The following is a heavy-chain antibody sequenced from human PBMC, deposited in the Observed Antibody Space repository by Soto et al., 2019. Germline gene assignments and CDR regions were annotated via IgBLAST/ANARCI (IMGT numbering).Heavy chain of an antibody. CDR2: IKQDGSEK. J-gene: IGHJ6*03. D-gene: IGHD6-6*01. Sequence: GGSLRLSCAASGFTFSSYWMSWVRQAPGKGLEWVANIKQDGSEKYYVDSVKGRFTISRDNAKNSLYLQMNSLRAEDTAVYYCASEYSSSSFYYYYYMDVWGKGTTVTVSS. CDR3: ASEYSSSSFYYYYYMDV. CDR1: GFTFSSYW. V-gene: IGHV3-7*01.